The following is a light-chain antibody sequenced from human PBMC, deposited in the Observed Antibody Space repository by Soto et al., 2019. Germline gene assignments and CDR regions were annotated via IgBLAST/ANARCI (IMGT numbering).Light chain of an antibody. CDR3: LQDYGDSWT. CDR2: AAS. V-gene: IGKV1-6*01. CDR1: RDVGRD. Sequence: QMTQSPSSLSASVGEKIIINCRASRDVGRDVSWYQQKPGQAPKLLIYAASNLYTGVPSRFSGSRSGTEFTLTSSSLQPEDFASYYCLQDYGDSWTFGQGTKVEIE. J-gene: IGKJ1*01.